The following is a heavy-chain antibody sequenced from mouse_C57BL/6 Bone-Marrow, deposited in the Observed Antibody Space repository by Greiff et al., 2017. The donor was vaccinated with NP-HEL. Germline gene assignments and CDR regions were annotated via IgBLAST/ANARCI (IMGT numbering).Heavy chain of an antibody. CDR1: GYTFTDYY. J-gene: IGHJ4*01. V-gene: IGHV1-75*01. CDR2: IFPGSGST. CDR3: AQSYDYGSSNAMDY. D-gene: IGHD1-1*01. Sequence: QVQLQQSGPELVKPGASVKISCKASGYTFTDYYINWVKQRPGQGLEWIGWIFPGSGSTYYNEKFKGKATLTVDKSSSTAYMLLSSLTSEDSAVYFCAQSYDYGSSNAMDYWGQGTSVTVSS.